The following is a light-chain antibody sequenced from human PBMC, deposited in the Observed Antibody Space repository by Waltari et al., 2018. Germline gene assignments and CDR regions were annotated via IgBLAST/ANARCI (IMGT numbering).Light chain of an antibody. CDR3: QHYVRLPAT. Sequence: IVLTQSPGTLSLSPGERATLSCRASQSVSRALAWYQQKPGQAPKLLIYGASTRAPGSPDRFTGSGSGTDFSLTISSLEPEDFAIYFCQHYVRLPATFGQGTKVEIK. V-gene: IGKV3-20*01. CDR1: QSVSRA. CDR2: GAS. J-gene: IGKJ1*01.